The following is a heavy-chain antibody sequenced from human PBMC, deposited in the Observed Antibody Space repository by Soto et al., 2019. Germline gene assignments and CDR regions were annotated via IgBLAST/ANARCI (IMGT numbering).Heavy chain of an antibody. CDR1: GFSLSTSGEG. V-gene: IGHV2-5*01. J-gene: IGHJ4*02. CDR2: IYWNDDK. CDR3: ALSVNVYTDYAYFDY. Sequence: QITLKESGPTLVKPTQTLTLTCSFSGFSLSTSGEGVGWIRQPPGKALEWLALIYWNDDKSHNPSLKSRLTITEDTSKNQVVLTMTDMDPIDTATYFCALSVNVYTDYAYFDYWGQGTLVTVSS. D-gene: IGHD4-17*01.